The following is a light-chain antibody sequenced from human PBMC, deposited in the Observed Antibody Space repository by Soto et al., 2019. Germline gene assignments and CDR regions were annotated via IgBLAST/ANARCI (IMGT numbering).Light chain of an antibody. J-gene: IGLJ3*02. CDR3: SSYSRSATLGVV. CDR1: SSDVGDYNY. Sequence: QSALTQPASVSGSPGQSITISCTGTSSDVGDYNYVSWYQQHPGKAPKLIIFDVSNRPSGVSNRFSGSKSGNTASLTVSGLQAEDEADYYCSSYSRSATLGVVFGGGTKVTVL. CDR2: DVS. V-gene: IGLV2-14*03.